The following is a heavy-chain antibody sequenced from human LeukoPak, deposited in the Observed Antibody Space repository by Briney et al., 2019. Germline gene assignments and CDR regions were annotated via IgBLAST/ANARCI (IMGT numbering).Heavy chain of an antibody. CDR2: INPSGGST. V-gene: IGHV1-46*01. Sequence: ASVKVSCKVSGYTLTELSMHWVRQAPGQGLEWMGIINPSGGSTSYAQKFQGRVTMTRDMSTSTVYMELSSLRSEDTAVYYCARDRAAGSLYYYMDVWGKGTTVTVSS. CDR3: ARDRAAGSLYYYMDV. J-gene: IGHJ6*03. CDR1: GYTLTELS. D-gene: IGHD6-13*01.